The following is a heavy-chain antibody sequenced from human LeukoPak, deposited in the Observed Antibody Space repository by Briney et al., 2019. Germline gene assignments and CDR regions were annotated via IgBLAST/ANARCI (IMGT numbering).Heavy chain of an antibody. CDR2: IYYSGST. J-gene: IGHJ5*02. Sequence: PSETLSLTCTVSGGSISSGDYYWGWIRQPPGKGLEWIGYIYYSGSTYYNPSLKSRVTISVDTSKNQFSLKLSSVTAAVTAVYYCARGEQQLVPSWFDPWGQGTLVTVSS. V-gene: IGHV4-30-4*08. CDR1: GGSISSGDYY. D-gene: IGHD6-13*01. CDR3: ARGEQQLVPSWFDP.